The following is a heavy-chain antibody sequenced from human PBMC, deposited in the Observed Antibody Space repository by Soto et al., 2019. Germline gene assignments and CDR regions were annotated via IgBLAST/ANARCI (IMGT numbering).Heavy chain of an antibody. CDR1: GGSISSNTW. CDR2: VSLSGST. Sequence: QVQLQESGPGLVKPSGTLSLTCAVSGGSISSNTWCSWVRQAPGKGLEWIGEVSLSGSTHYNPSLESRVTISIAQSTNQFSLRLSSVIAADTAIYYCARNSISGYNLDCWGQGTLVAVSS. D-gene: IGHD3-22*01. V-gene: IGHV4-4*02. J-gene: IGHJ4*02. CDR3: ARNSISGYNLDC.